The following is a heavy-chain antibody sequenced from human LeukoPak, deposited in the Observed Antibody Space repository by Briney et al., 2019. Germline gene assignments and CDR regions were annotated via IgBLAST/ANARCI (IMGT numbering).Heavy chain of an antibody. D-gene: IGHD3-22*01. CDR3: ARAGDSSGYNHDY. J-gene: IGHJ4*02. V-gene: IGHV1-18*01. CDR2: INTHNANT. Sequence: ASVKVSCKASGYTFNTYGINWVRQAPGQGLEWMGWINTHNANTNYGQNFQGRVTMTTDTSTSTAYMELRSLRSDDTAVYYCARAGDSSGYNHDYWGQGTLVTVSS. CDR1: GYTFNTYG.